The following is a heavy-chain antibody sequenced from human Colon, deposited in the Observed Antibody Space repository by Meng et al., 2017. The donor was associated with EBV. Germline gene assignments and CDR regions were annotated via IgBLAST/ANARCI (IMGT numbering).Heavy chain of an antibody. V-gene: IGHV4-30-4*01. D-gene: IGHD3-22*01. Sequence: QGHTQESGPGLVHPSQTLSLTCTVSGDSISSTDYYWSWVRQPPGKGLEWTGYIYYSGSRYYNPSLKSRVTISVDTSKNQFSLKLSSVTAADTAVYYCARVTGKIYYDGSGYPEAFDYWGQGTLVTVSS. CDR2: IYYSGSR. CDR3: ARVTGKIYYDGSGYPEAFDY. J-gene: IGHJ4*02. CDR1: GDSISSTDYY.